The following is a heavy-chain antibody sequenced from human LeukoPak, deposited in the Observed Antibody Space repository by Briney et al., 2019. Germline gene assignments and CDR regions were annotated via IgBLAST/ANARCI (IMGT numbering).Heavy chain of an antibody. D-gene: IGHD6-19*01. Sequence: ASLKVSCKASGYTFIGFYIHWVRQAPGQGLEWMGWINPNSDATNYAQKFQGRVTMTRDTSISTAYMELSRLRFDDMAAYYCARGGESSGWAPWYFDLWGRGTLVTVSS. V-gene: IGHV1-2*02. CDR3: ARGGESSGWAPWYFDL. CDR1: GYTFIGFY. J-gene: IGHJ2*01. CDR2: INPNSDAT.